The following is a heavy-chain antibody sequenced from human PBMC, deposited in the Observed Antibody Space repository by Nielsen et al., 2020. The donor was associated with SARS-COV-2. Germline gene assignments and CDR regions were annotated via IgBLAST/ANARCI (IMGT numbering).Heavy chain of an antibody. CDR1: GYNFANYW. J-gene: IGHJ6*02. D-gene: IGHD6-13*01. V-gene: IGHV5-51*01. Sequence: GSLRLSCQGSGYNFANYWNAWVRQMPGKGLEWKGVVYPGDSDTSYSPSFQGQVIISFDKSITTAYLKWNRLQASDSAMYYCARLQGSTGCGMDVWGQGTAVTVSS. CDR3: ARLQGSTGCGMDV. CDR2: VYPGDSDT.